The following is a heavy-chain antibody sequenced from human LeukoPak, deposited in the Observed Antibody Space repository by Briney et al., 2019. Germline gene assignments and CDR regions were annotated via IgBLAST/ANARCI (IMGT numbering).Heavy chain of an antibody. CDR2: INPGGGTT. CDR3: ARSLHRRGYCYGDY. V-gene: IGHV1-46*01. J-gene: IGHJ4*02. Sequence: ASAKVSCKASGYTFTSCYMHWARQAPGQGLEWMGIINPGGGTTTYAQKFQGRVTMTRDTSTSTVYMELSSLRSEDTAVYYCARSLHRRGYCYGDYWGQGTLVT. D-gene: IGHD5-18*01. CDR1: GYTFTSCY.